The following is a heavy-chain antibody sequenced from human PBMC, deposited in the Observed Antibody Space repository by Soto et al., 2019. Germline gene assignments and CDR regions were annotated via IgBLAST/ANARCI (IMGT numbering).Heavy chain of an antibody. V-gene: IGHV3-23*01. Sequence: GGSLRLSCAASGFTFSSYAMSWVRQAPGKGLEWVSAISGSGGSTYYADSVKGRFTISRDNSKNTLYLQMNSLRAEDTAVYYCARILGMDYYFDYWGQGTLVTVSS. J-gene: IGHJ4*02. CDR2: ISGSGGST. D-gene: IGHD2-15*01. CDR1: GFTFSSYA. CDR3: ARILGMDYYFDY.